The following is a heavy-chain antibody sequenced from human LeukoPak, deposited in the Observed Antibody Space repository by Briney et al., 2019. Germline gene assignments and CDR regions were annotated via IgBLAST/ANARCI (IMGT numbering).Heavy chain of an antibody. CDR2: IYSGGST. CDR1: GFTVSSNY. J-gene: IGHJ6*03. V-gene: IGHV3-53*01. D-gene: IGHD3-10*01. CDR3: ASGSGSYRTPYYYMDV. Sequence: GGSLRLSCAASGFTVSSNYMSWVRQAPGKGLEWVSVIYSGGSTYYADSVKGRFTISSDNSKNTLYLQMKSLRAEDTAVYYCASGSGSYRTPYYYMDVWGKGTTVTVSS.